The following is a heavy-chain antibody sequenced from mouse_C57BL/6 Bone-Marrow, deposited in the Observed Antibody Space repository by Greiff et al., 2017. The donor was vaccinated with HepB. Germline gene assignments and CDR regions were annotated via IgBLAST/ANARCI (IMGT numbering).Heavy chain of an antibody. CDR3: AALLCFDY. CDR1: GFNIKDYY. J-gene: IGHJ2*01. Sequence: VQLQQSGAELVKPGASVKLSCPASGFNIKDYYMHWVKQRTEQGLEWIGRIDPEYGETKYAPNFRGKATLTADTSSNPAYLQLSSLTSEDTAGYCCAALLCFDYWGQGTTLTVSS. V-gene: IGHV14-2*01. CDR2: IDPEYGET. D-gene: IGHD2-10*01.